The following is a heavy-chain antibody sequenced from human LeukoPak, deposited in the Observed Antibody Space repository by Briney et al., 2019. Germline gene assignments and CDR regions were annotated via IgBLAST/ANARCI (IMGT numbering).Heavy chain of an antibody. J-gene: IGHJ4*02. CDR1: GFTFDDFA. D-gene: IGHD6-13*01. CDR2: ISWNSGSI. Sequence: GRSLRLSCAASGFTFDDFAMHWVRQAPGKGLEWVSGISWNSGSIGYADSVKGRFTISRDNAKNSLYLQMNSLRAEDTALYYCAKETAAAGTWYFDYWGQGTLVTVSS. CDR3: AKETAAAGTWYFDY. V-gene: IGHV3-9*01.